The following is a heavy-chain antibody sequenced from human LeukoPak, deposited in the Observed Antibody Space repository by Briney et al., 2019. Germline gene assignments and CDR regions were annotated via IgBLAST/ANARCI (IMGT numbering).Heavy chain of an antibody. J-gene: IGHJ4*02. CDR2: ISAYNGNT. CDR1: GYTFTGYY. Sequence: ASVKVSCKASGYTFTGYYMHWVRQAPGQGLEWMGWISAYNGNTNYAQKLQGRVTMTTDTSTSTAYMELRSLRSDDTAVYYCARDLVEPAAFDYWGQGTLVTVSS. CDR3: ARDLVEPAAFDY. V-gene: IGHV1-18*04. D-gene: IGHD1-14*01.